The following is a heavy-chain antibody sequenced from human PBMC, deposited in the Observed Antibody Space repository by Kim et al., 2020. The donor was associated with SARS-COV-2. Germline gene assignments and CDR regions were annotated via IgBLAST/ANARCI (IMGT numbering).Heavy chain of an antibody. D-gene: IGHD3-22*01. Sequence: SETLSLTCTVSGGSISSSSYYWGWIRQPPGKGLEWIGSIYYSGSTYYNPSLKSRVTISVDTSKNQFSLKLSSVTAADTAVYYCARHPVDSSGYYFGVYWYFDLWGRGTLVTVSS. CDR2: IYYSGST. V-gene: IGHV4-39*01. CDR3: ARHPVDSSGYYFGVYWYFDL. CDR1: GGSISSSSYY. J-gene: IGHJ2*01.